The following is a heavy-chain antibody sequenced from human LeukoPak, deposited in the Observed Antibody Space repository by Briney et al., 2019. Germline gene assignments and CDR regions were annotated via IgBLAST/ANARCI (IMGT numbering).Heavy chain of an antibody. CDR1: GFTVSDNY. D-gene: IGHD4-17*01. V-gene: IGHV3-66*01. CDR2: IFGGST. CDR3: VKEARGTTVYY. Sequence: PGGSLRLSCAASGFTVSDNYMSWVRQTPGEGLEWVSVIFGGSTYYADSVKGRFTISRDNSKNTLCLQMDSLRAEDTAIYYCVKEARGTTVYYWGQGTLVTVSS. J-gene: IGHJ4*02.